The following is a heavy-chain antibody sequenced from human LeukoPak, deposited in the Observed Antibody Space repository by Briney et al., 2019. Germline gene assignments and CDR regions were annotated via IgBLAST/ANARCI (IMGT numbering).Heavy chain of an antibody. J-gene: IGHJ4*02. Sequence: GGSLRLSCAASGFSVSDNYMSWVRQAPGKGLEWVAVISYDGSNKYYADSVKGRFTISRDNSKNTLYLQMNSLRAEDTAVYYCARVGDGYPLDWGQGTLVTVSS. CDR1: GFSVSDNY. CDR3: ARVGDGYPLD. V-gene: IGHV3-30-3*01. D-gene: IGHD5-24*01. CDR2: ISYDGSNK.